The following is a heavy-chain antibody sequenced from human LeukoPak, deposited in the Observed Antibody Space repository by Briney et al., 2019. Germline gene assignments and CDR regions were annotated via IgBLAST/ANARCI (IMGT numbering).Heavy chain of an antibody. V-gene: IGHV3-33*01. Sequence: GGSLRLSCAASGFTFSSYGMHWVRQAPGKGLEWVAVIWLDGSKKYYADSVKGRFTISRDNSKNTLYLQMNSVRAEDTAVYHCARDLDYYDSSGYSPFVYWGQGTLVSVSS. CDR2: IWLDGSKK. J-gene: IGHJ4*02. D-gene: IGHD3-22*01. CDR3: ARDLDYYDSSGYSPFVY. CDR1: GFTFSSYG.